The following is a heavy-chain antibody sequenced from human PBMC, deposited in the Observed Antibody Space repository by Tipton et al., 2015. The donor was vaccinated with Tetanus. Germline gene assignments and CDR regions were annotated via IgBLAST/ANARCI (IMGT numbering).Heavy chain of an antibody. D-gene: IGHD2/OR15-2a*01. CDR3: SSSPGNHYLAFFDY. V-gene: IGHV4-30-4*01. CDR2: IYYSGST. J-gene: IGHJ4*02. Sequence: TLSLTCSVSGDSINSGDYYWSWIRQPPGKGLEWIGYIYYSGSTYYNPSLKSRVTISIDTSKNQFSLRLSSVTAADTAVYYCSSSPGNHYLAFFDYWGRGTLATVSS. CDR1: GDSINSGDYY.